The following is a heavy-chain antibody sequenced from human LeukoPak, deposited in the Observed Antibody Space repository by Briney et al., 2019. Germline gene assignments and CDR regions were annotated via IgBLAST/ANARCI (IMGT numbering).Heavy chain of an antibody. V-gene: IGHV3-11*01. CDR3: ARLSPYYNMDV. Sequence: PGGSLRLSCAAPGFTFSDHYMSWIRQAPGKGLEWVSYISSSGRTTYYADSVKGRFTISRDNVKDSLYLQMNSLRAEDTAVYYCARLSPYYNMDVWGKGSTVTVSS. CDR2: ISSSGRTT. CDR1: GFTFSDHY. J-gene: IGHJ6*03.